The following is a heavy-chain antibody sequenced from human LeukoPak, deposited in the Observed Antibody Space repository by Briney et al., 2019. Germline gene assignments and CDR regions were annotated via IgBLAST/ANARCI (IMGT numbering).Heavy chain of an antibody. V-gene: IGHV3-43*01. CDR2: INRRGHT. D-gene: IGHD2-21*02. CDR1: GFTFDRFT. Sequence: GGSLRLSCEASGFTFDRFTIHWVRHTPGKGLEWVSLINRRGHTFYADSVKGRFTISRDNSRNSVYLQMNSLRPEDTALYHCSKELDCPSDCLFFHSWGQGTLVTVSS. J-gene: IGHJ4*02. CDR3: SKELDCPSDCLFFHS.